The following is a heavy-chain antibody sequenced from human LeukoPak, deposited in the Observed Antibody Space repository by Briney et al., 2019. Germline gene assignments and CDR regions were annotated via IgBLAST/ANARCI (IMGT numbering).Heavy chain of an antibody. D-gene: IGHD1-1*01. CDR1: ALTFSIHD. Sequence: PGGSLRLSCAASALTFSIHDMNWVRQAPGKGLEWVSSISVSGTYMYYAESLKGRFTISRDNAKNSLYLQMNSLKAEDTAVYYCARGTEGDYWGQGTLVTVSS. V-gene: IGHV3-48*03. CDR3: ARGTEGDY. J-gene: IGHJ4*02. CDR2: ISVSGTYM.